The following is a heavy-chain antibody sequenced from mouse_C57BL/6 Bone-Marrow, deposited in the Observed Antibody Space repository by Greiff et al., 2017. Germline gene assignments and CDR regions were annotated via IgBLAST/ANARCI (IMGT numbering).Heavy chain of an antibody. Sequence: EVKLMESGGGLVQPGGSLKLSCAASGFTFSDYYMYWVRQTPEKRLEWVAYISNGGGSTYYPDTVKGRFTISRDNAKNTLYLQMSRLKSEDTAMYYCARLEGYYYYPAWFAYWGQGTLVTVSA. J-gene: IGHJ3*01. CDR2: ISNGGGST. D-gene: IGHD1-1*01. CDR1: GFTFSDYY. CDR3: ARLEGYYYYPAWFAY. V-gene: IGHV5-12*01.